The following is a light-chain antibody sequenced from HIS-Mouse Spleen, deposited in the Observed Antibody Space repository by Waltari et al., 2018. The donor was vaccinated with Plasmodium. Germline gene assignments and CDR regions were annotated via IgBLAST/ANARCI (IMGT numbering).Light chain of an antibody. Sequence: SYELTQPPSVSVSPGQTASIPCSGDKLGDKYACWYRQKPGQSPLLVIYQDSKRPSGIPERFSGSNSGNTATLTISGTQAMDEADYYCQAWDSSTAWVFGGGTKLTVL. CDR1: KLGDKY. CDR3: QAWDSSTAWV. V-gene: IGLV3-1*01. CDR2: QDS. J-gene: IGLJ2*01.